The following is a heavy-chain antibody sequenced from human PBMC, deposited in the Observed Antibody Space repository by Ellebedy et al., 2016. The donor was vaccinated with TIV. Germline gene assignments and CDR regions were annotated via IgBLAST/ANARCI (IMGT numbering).Heavy chain of an antibody. Sequence: AASVKVSCKASGNTFTAYYIHWVRQAPGQGLEGMGWINTNSGATRYLQKFQGRVTMTRDASTSTAYMELTTLTSDDSAVYYCATLGIKSYWGQGTLVTVSS. CDR2: INTNSGAT. CDR1: GNTFTAYY. V-gene: IGHV1-2*02. J-gene: IGHJ4*02. CDR3: ATLGIKSY. D-gene: IGHD3-22*01.